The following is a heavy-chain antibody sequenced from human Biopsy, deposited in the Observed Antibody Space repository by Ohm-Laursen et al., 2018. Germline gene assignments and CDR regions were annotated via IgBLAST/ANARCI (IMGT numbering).Heavy chain of an antibody. J-gene: IGHJ5*02. CDR2: INAKTGDT. V-gene: IGHV1-2*02. Sequence: ASVKVSCKASGYTSTGYHVHWVRQAPGQGLEWMGWINAKTGDTNYAQKFQGRVTMTRDTSISTAYVDLSSLRSGDTAVYYCTRGGYYYDSLAYYYWFDPWGQGTLVTVSS. CDR1: GYTSTGYH. CDR3: TRGGYYYDSLAYYYWFDP. D-gene: IGHD3-22*01.